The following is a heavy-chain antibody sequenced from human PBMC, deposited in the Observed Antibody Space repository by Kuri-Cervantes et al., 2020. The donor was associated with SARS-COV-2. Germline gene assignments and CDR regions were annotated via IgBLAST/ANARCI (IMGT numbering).Heavy chain of an antibody. V-gene: IGHV3-30*02. Sequence: GGSLRLSCAASGVTFSSYGMHWVRQAPGKGLEWVAFIRYDGSNKYYADSVKGRFTISRDNSKNTLYLQMNSLRAEDTAVYYCAKATNNYCSSTSCYQGGYFDLWGRGTLVTVSS. CDR3: AKATNNYCSSTSCYQGGYFDL. CDR1: GVTFSSYG. CDR2: IRYDGSNK. J-gene: IGHJ2*01. D-gene: IGHD2-2*01.